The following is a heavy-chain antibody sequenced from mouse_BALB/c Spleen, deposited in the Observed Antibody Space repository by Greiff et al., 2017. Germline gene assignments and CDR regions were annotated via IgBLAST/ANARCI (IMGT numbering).Heavy chain of an antibody. CDR1: GYTFTSYW. Sequence: QVQLKQPGAELVKPGASVKMSCKASGYTFTSYWMHWVKQRPGQGLEWIGTIDPSDSYTSYNQKFKGKATLTLDTSSSTAYMQLSILTSEDSAVYYCTRSYYGSSSYYYAMDYWGQGTSVTVSS. D-gene: IGHD1-1*01. CDR3: TRSYYGSSSYYYAMDY. CDR2: IDPSDSYT. V-gene: IGHV1S127*01. J-gene: IGHJ4*01.